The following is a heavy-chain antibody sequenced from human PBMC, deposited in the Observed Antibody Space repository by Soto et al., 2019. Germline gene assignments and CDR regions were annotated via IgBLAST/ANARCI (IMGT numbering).Heavy chain of an antibody. CDR1: GGSISSYY. D-gene: IGHD2-2*01. CDR2: IYYSGST. V-gene: IGHV4-59*08. J-gene: IGHJ6*03. Sequence: SETLSLTCTVSGGSISSYYWSWIRQPPGKGLEWIGYIYYSGSTNYNPSLKSRVTISVDTSKNQFSLKLSSVTAADTAVYYCARHVRTDEYCSSTSCYQAYYYMDVWGKGTTVTVSS. CDR3: ARHVRTDEYCSSTSCYQAYYYMDV.